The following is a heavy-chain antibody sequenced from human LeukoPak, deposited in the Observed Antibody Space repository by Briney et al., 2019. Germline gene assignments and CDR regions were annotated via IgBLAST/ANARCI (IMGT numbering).Heavy chain of an antibody. CDR2: IYYSGST. V-gene: IGHV4-59*11. CDR3: ARLAAAGTLAFDI. D-gene: IGHD6-13*01. J-gene: IGHJ3*02. Sequence: SETLSLTCTVSGGSISSHYWSWIRQPPGKGLEWIGYIYYSGSTNYNPSLKSRVTISVDTSKNQFSLKLSSVTAADTAVYYCARLAAAGTLAFDIWGQGTMVTVSS. CDR1: GGSISSHY.